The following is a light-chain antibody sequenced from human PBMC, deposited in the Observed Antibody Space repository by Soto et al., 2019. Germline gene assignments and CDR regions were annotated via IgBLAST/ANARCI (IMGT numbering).Light chain of an antibody. CDR1: QGIRND. CDR2: AAS. Sequence: AIPMTQSPSSLSASVGDRVTITCRTSQGIRNDLGWYQQKPGKAPKLLIYAASSLQSGVPSRFSGSGSGTDFTLTISSLQPEGFATYYCLQDYNYPPTFGQGTKVEIK. V-gene: IGKV1-6*01. CDR3: LQDYNYPPT. J-gene: IGKJ1*01.